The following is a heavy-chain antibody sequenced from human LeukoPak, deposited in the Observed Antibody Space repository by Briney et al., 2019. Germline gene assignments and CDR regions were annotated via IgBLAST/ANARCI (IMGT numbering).Heavy chain of an antibody. CDR1: GFTFSSYS. J-gene: IGHJ4*02. CDR3: ARWEDSSGYFDY. CDR2: ISSSSSYL. D-gene: IGHD3-22*01. V-gene: IGHV3-21*01. Sequence: GGSLRLSCAASGFTFSSYSMNWVRQAPGKGLEWVSSISSSSSYLYYADSVKGRFTISRDNAKNSLYLQMNSLRAEDTAVYYCARWEDSSGYFDYWGQGTLVTVSS.